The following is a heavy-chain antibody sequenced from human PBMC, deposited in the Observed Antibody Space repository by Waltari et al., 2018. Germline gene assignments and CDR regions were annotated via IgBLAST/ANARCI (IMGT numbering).Heavy chain of an antibody. V-gene: IGHV3-15*01. CDR1: GFTFRTAW. J-gene: IGHJ4*02. CDR3: TTQYYDFWSGQDYYFDY. D-gene: IGHD3-3*01. Sequence: EVQLVESGGGLVKPGGALRLSCAASGFTFRTAWMSWGGPAPGKGLEWVGRIKSKTDGGTTDYAAPVKGRFTISRDDSKNTLYLQMNSLKAEDTAVYYCTTQYYDFWSGQDYYFDYWGQGTLVTVSS. CDR2: IKSKTDGGTT.